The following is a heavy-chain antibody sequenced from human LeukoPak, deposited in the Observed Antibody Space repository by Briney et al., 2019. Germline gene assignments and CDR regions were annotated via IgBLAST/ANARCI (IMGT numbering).Heavy chain of an antibody. CDR1: GYTFTSYG. Sequence: ASVKVSCKASGYTFTSYGISWVRQAPGQGLEWMGWIGAYNGNTNYAQKLQGRVTMTTDTSTSTAYMELRSLRSDDTAVYYCAREPYYYDSSGYLVDYWGQGTLVTVSS. CDR2: IGAYNGNT. J-gene: IGHJ4*02. V-gene: IGHV1-18*01. D-gene: IGHD3-22*01. CDR3: AREPYYYDSSGYLVDY.